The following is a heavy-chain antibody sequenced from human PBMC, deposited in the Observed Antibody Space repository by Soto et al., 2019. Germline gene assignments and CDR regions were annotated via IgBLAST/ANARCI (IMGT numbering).Heavy chain of an antibody. D-gene: IGHD4-17*01. CDR2: MYYSGSS. CDR1: GASISSYY. CDR3: ARRNDAYGGGVDL. V-gene: IGHV4-59*08. Sequence: SETLSLTCTVSGASISSYYWTWIRQPPGTGLEWIGYMYYSGSSNYNPSLKSRVTLSADTSKNLLSLKLTSVTAADTAVYYCARRNDAYGGGVDLWGQGTLVTVSS. J-gene: IGHJ5*02.